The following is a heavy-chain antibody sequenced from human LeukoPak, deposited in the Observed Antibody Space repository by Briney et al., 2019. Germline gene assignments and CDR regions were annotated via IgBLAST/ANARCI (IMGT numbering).Heavy chain of an antibody. CDR3: AKDRMGGFGEFPFDY. CDR2: ISWNSGSI. V-gene: IGHV3-9*01. CDR1: GFTFDDYA. J-gene: IGHJ4*02. Sequence: PGGSLRLSCAASGFTFDDYAMHWVRQAPGKGLEWVSGISWNSGSIGYADSVKGRFTISRDNAKNSLYLQMNSLRAEDTALYYCAKDRMGGFGEFPFDYWGQGTLVTVSS. D-gene: IGHD3-10*01.